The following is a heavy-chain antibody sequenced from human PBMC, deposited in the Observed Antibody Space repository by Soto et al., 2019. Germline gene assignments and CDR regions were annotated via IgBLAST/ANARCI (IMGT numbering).Heavy chain of an antibody. D-gene: IGHD2-15*01. J-gene: IGHJ3*02. V-gene: IGHV3-21*01. Sequence: GGSLRLSCAASGFTFSSYSMNWVRQAPGKGLEWVSSISSSSTYIYYADSVKGRFIISRDDAKNSLYLQMNSLRAEDTAVYYCATDQWGYCSGGSCYSPDAFDIWGQGTMVTVSS. CDR2: ISSSSTYI. CDR1: GFTFSSYS. CDR3: ATDQWGYCSGGSCYSPDAFDI.